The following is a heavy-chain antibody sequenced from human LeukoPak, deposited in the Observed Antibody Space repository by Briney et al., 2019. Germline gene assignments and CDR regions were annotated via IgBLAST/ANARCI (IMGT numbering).Heavy chain of an antibody. CDR1: GYTLTELS. CDR2: FDPEDGER. CDR3: ARTDYDYVWGSYRYYYYYMDV. J-gene: IGHJ6*03. D-gene: IGHD3-16*02. Sequence: ASVKVSCKVSGYTLTELSMHWVRQAPGKGLEWMGGFDPEDGERIYAQKFQGRVTMTRNTSISTAYMELSSLRSEDTAVYYCARTDYDYVWGSYRYYYYYMDVWGKGTTVTVSS. V-gene: IGHV1-24*01.